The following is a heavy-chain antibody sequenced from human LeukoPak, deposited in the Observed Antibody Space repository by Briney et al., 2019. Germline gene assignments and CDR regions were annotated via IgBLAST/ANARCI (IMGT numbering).Heavy chain of an antibody. CDR1: GGSISCGSYY. D-gene: IGHD3-22*01. J-gene: IGHJ4*02. V-gene: IGHV4-61*02. CDR3: AREVEAYDSSGYYFFDY. Sequence: SQTLSLTCTVSGGSISCGSYYWRWIRQPAGKGLEWIGRICTMGSTNYNPSHNNRVTISGEASNHQFYLKLSSVTAADTAVYYCAREVEAYDSSGYYFFDYWGQGTLVTVSS. CDR2: ICTMGST.